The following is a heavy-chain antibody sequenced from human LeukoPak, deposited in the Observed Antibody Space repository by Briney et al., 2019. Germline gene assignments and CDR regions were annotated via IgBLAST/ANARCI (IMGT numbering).Heavy chain of an antibody. CDR2: INPSGGST. CDR3: AGSGSHDAFDI. J-gene: IGHJ3*02. D-gene: IGHD1-26*01. V-gene: IGHV1-46*01. CDR1: RYTFTSYY. Sequence: ASVKVSCKASRYTFTSYYMHWVRQAPGQGLEWMGIINPSGGSTSYAQKFQGRVTMTRDTSTSTVYMELSSLRSEDTAVYYCAGSGSHDAFDIWGQGTMVTVSS.